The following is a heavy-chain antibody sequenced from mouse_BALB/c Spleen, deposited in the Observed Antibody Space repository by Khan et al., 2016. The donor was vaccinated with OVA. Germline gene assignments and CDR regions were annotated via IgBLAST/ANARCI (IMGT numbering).Heavy chain of an antibody. CDR2: IFPGNVNT. D-gene: IGHD1-1*01. CDR1: GSTFTNYY. V-gene: IGHV1S56*01. CDR3: ARGDYYGTYAMDY. J-gene: IGHJ4*01. Sequence: VQLKQSGPELVKPGASVRISCKTSGSTFTNYYIHWVKQRPGQGLEWIGWIFPGNVNTKYNENFKGKATLPADTSSNTAYMLLSSLTSEDSAVYVCARGDYYGTYAMDYWGQGTSVIVSS.